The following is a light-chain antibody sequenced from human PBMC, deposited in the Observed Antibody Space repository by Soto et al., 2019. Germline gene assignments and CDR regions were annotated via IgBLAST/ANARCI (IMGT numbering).Light chain of an antibody. J-gene: IGLJ3*02. CDR2: LNN. Sequence: VLTQPPSASGTPGQRVTISCSGSSSNIGSETVNWYQHLPGTAPKLLIYLNNQRPSGVPDRFSGSKSDTSASLAISGLQSEDEADYYCATWDDSVKRVVVGGGTKVTVL. CDR1: SSNIGSET. CDR3: ATWDDSVKRVV. V-gene: IGLV1-44*01.